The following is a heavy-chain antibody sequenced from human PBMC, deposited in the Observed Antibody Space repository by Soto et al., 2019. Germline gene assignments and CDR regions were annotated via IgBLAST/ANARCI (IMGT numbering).Heavy chain of an antibody. CDR3: ARRRGLDAFDV. CDR2: IYHSGSS. J-gene: IGHJ3*01. D-gene: IGHD3-16*01. CDR1: GGSISSDGYS. Sequence: QVQLQESGSGLVKPSQTLSLTCAVSGGSISSDGYSWTWIRQPPGEGLQWLGYIYHSGSSYSNPSLKSRVTISVDRSKNQFSLRLNSVTAADTAVYYCARRRGLDAFDVWGQGTMVTVS. V-gene: IGHV4-30-2*01.